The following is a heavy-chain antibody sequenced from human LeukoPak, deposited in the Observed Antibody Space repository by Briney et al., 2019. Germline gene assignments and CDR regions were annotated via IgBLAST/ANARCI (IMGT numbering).Heavy chain of an antibody. CDR2: IYPGDSGT. CDR3: ATPPRASELGFHY. J-gene: IGHJ4*02. CDR1: GYSFTSYW. Sequence: GESLKISCKGSGYSFTSYWIGWVRQMPGKGLEWMGIIYPGDSGTRYSPSFQGQVTISADKSISTAYLQLSSLKASDTAMYYCATPPRASELGFHYWGQGTLVTVSS. D-gene: IGHD1-26*01. V-gene: IGHV5-51*01.